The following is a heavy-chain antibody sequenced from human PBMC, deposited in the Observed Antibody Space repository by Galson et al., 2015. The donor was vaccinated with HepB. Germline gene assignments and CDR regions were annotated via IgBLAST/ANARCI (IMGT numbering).Heavy chain of an antibody. CDR1: GFTFSSYA. CDR3: AKSSGGVYCSSTSCYIPQH. Sequence: SLRLSCAASGFTFSSYAMSWVRQAPGKGLEWVSAISGSGGSTYYADSVKGRFTISRDNSKNTLYLQMNSLRAEDTAVYYCAKSSGGVYCSSTSCYIPQHWGQGTLVTVSS. J-gene: IGHJ1*01. CDR2: ISGSGGST. D-gene: IGHD2-2*02. V-gene: IGHV3-23*01.